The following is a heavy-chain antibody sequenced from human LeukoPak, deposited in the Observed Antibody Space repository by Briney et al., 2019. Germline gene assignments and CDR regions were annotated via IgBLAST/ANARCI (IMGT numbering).Heavy chain of an antibody. CDR3: ASSYGSGSYLGFFDY. V-gene: IGHV3-7*01. D-gene: IGHD3-10*01. J-gene: IGHJ4*02. CDR1: GFTLSSYW. Sequence: PGGSLRLSCAASGFTLSSYWMSWVRQAPGKGLEWVANIKQDGSEKYYVDSVKGRFTISRDNAKNSLYLQMNSLRAEDTAVYYCASSYGSGSYLGFFDYWGQGTLVTVSS. CDR2: IKQDGSEK.